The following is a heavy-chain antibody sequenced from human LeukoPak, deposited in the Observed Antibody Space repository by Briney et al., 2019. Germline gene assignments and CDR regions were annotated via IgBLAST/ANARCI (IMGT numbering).Heavy chain of an antibody. CDR2: IIPIFGTA. D-gene: IGHD3-22*01. V-gene: IGHV1-69*05. J-gene: IGHJ4*02. CDR3: ANYYYDSSGYFYGYFDY. Sequence: SVKVSCKASGGTFSSYAISWVRQAPGQGLEWMGGIIPIFGTANYAQKFQGRVTITTDESTSTAYMELSSLRSEDMAVYYCANYYYDSSGYFYGYFDYWGQGTLVTVSS. CDR1: GGTFSSYA.